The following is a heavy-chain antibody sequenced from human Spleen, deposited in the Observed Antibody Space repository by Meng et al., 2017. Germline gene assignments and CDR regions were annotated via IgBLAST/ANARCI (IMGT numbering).Heavy chain of an antibody. CDR3: TRGKKYYYDSTGYFAY. V-gene: IGHV4-34*01. D-gene: IGHD3-22*01. J-gene: IGHJ4*02. CDR1: GGSFSGYY. CDR2: INHGGST. Sequence: QVQRQQLGAGPLKPSETLSHTCVLSGGSFSGYYWSWIRQPPGKGLEWIGEINHGGSTNYNPSLKSRVTISVDTSKNHFSLNLTSVTAADTAVYYCTRGKKYYYDSTGYFAYWGQGTLVTVSS.